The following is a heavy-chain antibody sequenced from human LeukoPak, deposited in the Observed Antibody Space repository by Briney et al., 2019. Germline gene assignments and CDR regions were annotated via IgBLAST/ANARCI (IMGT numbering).Heavy chain of an antibody. CDR3: ARMPTGWYFDY. J-gene: IGHJ4*02. CDR1: GGTFSSYA. D-gene: IGHD6-19*01. CDR2: ISAYNGNT. Sequence: ASVKVSCKASGGTFSSYAISWVRQAPGQGLEWMGWISAYNGNTNYAQKLQGRVTMTTDTSTSTAYMELRSLRSDDTAVYYCARMPTGWYFDYWGQGTLVTVSS. V-gene: IGHV1-18*01.